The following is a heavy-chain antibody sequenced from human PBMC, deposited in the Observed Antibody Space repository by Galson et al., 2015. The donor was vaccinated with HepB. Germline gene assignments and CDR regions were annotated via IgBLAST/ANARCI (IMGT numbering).Heavy chain of an antibody. Sequence: SLRLSCAAYGFTFSSYSMTWVRQAPGMGLEWVSSINSVSSHIYYADSVRGRFTISRDNAKNSLYLQMNGLRADGTAVYYCVRARREVLRFFDSDHWGQGTLVTVSS. J-gene: IGHJ4*02. CDR3: VRARREVLRFFDSDH. CDR1: GFTFSSYS. D-gene: IGHD3-3*01. V-gene: IGHV3-21*06. CDR2: INSVSSHI.